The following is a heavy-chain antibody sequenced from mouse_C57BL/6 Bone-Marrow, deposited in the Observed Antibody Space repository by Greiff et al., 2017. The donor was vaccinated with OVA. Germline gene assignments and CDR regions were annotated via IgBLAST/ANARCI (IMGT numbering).Heavy chain of an antibody. Sequence: VQLQQSGAELVKPGASVKLSCKASGYTFTESTIHWVKQRSGQGLEWIGWFYPGSGSIKYNEKVKDKATLTADKSSSTVEMELSRLTSEDSAVYFCARERLRRGNYAMDDWGQGTSVTVAS. CDR3: ARERLRRGNYAMDD. J-gene: IGHJ4*01. CDR2: FYPGSGSI. D-gene: IGHD2-4*01. V-gene: IGHV1-62-2*01. CDR1: GYTFTEST.